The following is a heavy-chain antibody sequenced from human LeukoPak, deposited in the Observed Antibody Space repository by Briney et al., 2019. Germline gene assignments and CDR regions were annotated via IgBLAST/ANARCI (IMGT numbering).Heavy chain of an antibody. D-gene: IGHD1-26*01. V-gene: IGHV4-59*01. CDR3: ARSSSSGSYWADY. CDR2: IYYSGST. CDR1: GGSISTYY. J-gene: IGHJ4*02. Sequence: PSETLSLTCTVSGGSISTYYWSWIRRPPGKGLEWIGYIYYSGSTSYNPSLKSRVTISVDTSKNQFSLKLTSVTAADTAVYYCARSSSSGSYWADYWGQGTLVTVSS.